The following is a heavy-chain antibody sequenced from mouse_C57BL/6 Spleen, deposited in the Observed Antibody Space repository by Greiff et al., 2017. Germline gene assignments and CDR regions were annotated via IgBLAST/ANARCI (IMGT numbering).Heavy chain of an antibody. CDR3: ARGGNGSGWAMDS. CDR2: FNPSNGGT. V-gene: IGHV1-53*01. J-gene: IGHJ4*01. Sequence: QVQLQQPGTELVKPGASVKLSCKASGYTFTSYWMHWVKQRPGQGLEWIGNFNPSNGGTNYNEKFKSKATLTVDKSSSTAYMQLSSLTSEDSAVYYCARGGNGSGWAMDSWGQGTSLTVSS. D-gene: IGHD1-1*01. CDR1: GYTFTSYW.